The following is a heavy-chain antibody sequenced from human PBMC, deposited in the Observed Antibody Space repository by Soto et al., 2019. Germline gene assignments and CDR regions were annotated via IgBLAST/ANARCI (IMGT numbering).Heavy chain of an antibody. CDR3: VRDAHRGGDFDY. CDR2: ISKDSGRAT. J-gene: IGHJ4*02. Sequence: GGSIRLSCRASGLLFLYWFMSWIRPTTGKGLEWISYISKDSGRATRYADSVKGRFTISRDNARKSLYLQMNSLRAEDTAVYYCVRDAHRGGDFDYWGQGTLVTVSS. D-gene: IGHD3-10*01. V-gene: IGHV3-11*04. CDR1: GLLFLYWF.